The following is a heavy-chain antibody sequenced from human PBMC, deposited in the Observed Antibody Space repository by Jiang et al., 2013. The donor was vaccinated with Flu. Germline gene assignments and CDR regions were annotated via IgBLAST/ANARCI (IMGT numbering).Heavy chain of an antibody. CDR3: ARELYSGSYYGVSYYYGMDV. Sequence: LSLTCTVSGGSISSVVTTGAGSGSRRKGLEWIGRIYTSGSTNYNPSLKSRVTISVDTSKNQFSLKLSSVTAADTAVYYCARELYSGSYYGVSYYYGMDVWGQGTTVTVSS. D-gene: IGHD1-26*01. CDR2: IYTSGST. CDR1: GGSISSVVTT. V-gene: IGHV4-61*02. J-gene: IGHJ6*02.